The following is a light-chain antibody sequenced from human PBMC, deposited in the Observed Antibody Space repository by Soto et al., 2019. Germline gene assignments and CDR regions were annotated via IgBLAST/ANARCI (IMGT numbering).Light chain of an antibody. Sequence: IHIAHSPSTLTTSVGDRVTITCRASQSISSWLAWYQQKPGNAPKLLIYDASSLESGVPSRFSASGLGAESTLPISTLQPDVFANYYCQQYNCWSSAQGTRV. CDR3: QQYNCWS. J-gene: IGKJ1*01. V-gene: IGKV1-5*01. CDR2: DAS. CDR1: QSISSW.